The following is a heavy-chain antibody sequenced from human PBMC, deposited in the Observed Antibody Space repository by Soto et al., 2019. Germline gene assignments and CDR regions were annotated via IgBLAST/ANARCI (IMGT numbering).Heavy chain of an antibody. CDR3: AVYGSNSVVRFDP. CDR2: IYHSGST. CDR1: GGSISSGGYS. D-gene: IGHD4-17*01. Sequence: QLQLQESGSGLVKPSPTLSLTCAVSGGSISSGGYSWSWIRQPPGKGLEWIGYIYHSGSTYYNPSLKSRLTISVDRSKNQFSLKLSSVTAADTAVYYWAVYGSNSVVRFDPWCQGTLVTVSS. J-gene: IGHJ5*02. V-gene: IGHV4-30-2*01.